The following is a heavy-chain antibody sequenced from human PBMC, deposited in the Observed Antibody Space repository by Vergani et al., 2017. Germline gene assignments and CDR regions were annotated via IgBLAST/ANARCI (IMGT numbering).Heavy chain of an antibody. V-gene: IGHV1-69*13. CDR1: GGTFSSYA. D-gene: IGHD3-22*01. J-gene: IGHJ2*01. CDR2: IIPIFGTA. Sequence: QVQLVQSGAEVKKPGSSVKVSCKASGGTFSSYAISWVRQAPGQGLEWMGRIIPIFGTANYAQKFQGRVTITADESTSTAYMELSSLRSEDTAVYYWARSGDSSGYDYWYFDLWGRGTLVTVSS. CDR3: ARSGDSSGYDYWYFDL.